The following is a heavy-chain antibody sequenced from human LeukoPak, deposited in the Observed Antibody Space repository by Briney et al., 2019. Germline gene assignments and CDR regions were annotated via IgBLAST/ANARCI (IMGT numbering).Heavy chain of an antibody. CDR3: ARGDSSGYHLFDY. V-gene: IGHV3-7*01. CDR1: GFPFSSYW. D-gene: IGHD3-22*01. J-gene: IGHJ4*02. CDR2: IKQDGSGQ. Sequence: GGSLRLSCAASGFPFSSYWMSWVRQAPGKGLEWVANIKQDGSGQYYVDSVKGRFNISRDNAKNSLYLQMNSLRAEDTAVYYCARGDSSGYHLFDYWGQGTLVTVSS.